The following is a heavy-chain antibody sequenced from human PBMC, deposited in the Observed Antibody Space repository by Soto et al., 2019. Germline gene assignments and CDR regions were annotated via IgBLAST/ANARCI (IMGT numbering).Heavy chain of an antibody. CDR3: ARRGEYCSGGSCFTPIDY. Sequence: SETLSLTCTVSGGSISSYYWSWIRQPPGKGLEWIGYIYYSGSTNYNPSLKSRVTISVDTSKNQFYLKLSSVTAADTAVYYCARRGEYCSGGSCFTPIDYWGQGTLVTVSS. CDR2: IYYSGST. D-gene: IGHD2-15*01. V-gene: IGHV4-59*08. CDR1: GGSISSYY. J-gene: IGHJ4*02.